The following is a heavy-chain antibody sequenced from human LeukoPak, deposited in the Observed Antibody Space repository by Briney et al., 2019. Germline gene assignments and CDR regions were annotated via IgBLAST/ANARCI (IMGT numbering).Heavy chain of an antibody. CDR3: ARVGLLWFGGRYAWFDP. V-gene: IGHV4-34*01. Sequence: PSETLSLTCAVYGGSFSGYYWSWIRQPPGKGLEWIGEINHSGSTNYNPSLKSRVTISVDTSKNQFSLKLSSVTAADTAVYYCARVGLLWFGGRYAWFDPWGQGTLVTVSS. D-gene: IGHD3-10*01. CDR1: GGSFSGYY. J-gene: IGHJ5*02. CDR2: INHSGST.